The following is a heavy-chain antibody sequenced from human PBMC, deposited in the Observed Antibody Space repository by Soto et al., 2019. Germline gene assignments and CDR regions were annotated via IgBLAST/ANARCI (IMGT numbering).Heavy chain of an antibody. Sequence: SETLSLTCTVSGGSISSSSYYWGWIRQPPGKGLEWIGSIYYSGSTYYNPSLKSRVTISVDTSKNQFSLKLSSVTAADTAVYYCARGNYYGSGSYYNWFDPWGQGTLVTVSS. V-gene: IGHV4-39*01. CDR3: ARGNYYGSGSYYNWFDP. J-gene: IGHJ5*02. D-gene: IGHD3-10*01. CDR1: GGSISSSSYY. CDR2: IYYSGST.